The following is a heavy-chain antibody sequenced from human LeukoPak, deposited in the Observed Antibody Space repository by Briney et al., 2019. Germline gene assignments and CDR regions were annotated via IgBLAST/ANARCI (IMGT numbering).Heavy chain of an antibody. CDR1: GFTVSSNY. J-gene: IGHJ3*02. D-gene: IGHD2-15*01. V-gene: IGHV3-53*01. Sequence: GGSLRLSCAASGFTVSSNYMSWVRQAPGKGLEWVSVIHSGGSTYYADSVKGRFTISRDNSKNTLYLQMNSLRAEDTAVYYCARYCSGGSCFVAFDIWGQGTMVTVSS. CDR3: ARYCSGGSCFVAFDI. CDR2: IHSGGST.